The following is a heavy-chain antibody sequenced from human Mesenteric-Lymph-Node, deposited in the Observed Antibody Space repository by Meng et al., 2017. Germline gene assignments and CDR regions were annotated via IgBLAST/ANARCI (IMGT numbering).Heavy chain of an antibody. CDR1: GYTFTSYA. J-gene: IGHJ4*02. CDR3: ARLSWGVTGNDY. CDR2: IKGNTGDP. V-gene: IGHV7-4-1*02. Sequence: QVQLVQFGSELKKPGASVKVSCKASGYTFTSYAINWVRQAPGQGLEWMGWIKGNTGDPAYAQGFTGRFVFSLDTSVSTAYLEISSLETEDTAVYYCARLSWGVTGNDYWGQGTLVTVSS. D-gene: IGHD6-19*01.